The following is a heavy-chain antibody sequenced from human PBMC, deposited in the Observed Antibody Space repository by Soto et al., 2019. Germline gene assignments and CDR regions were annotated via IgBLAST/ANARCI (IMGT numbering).Heavy chain of an antibody. Sequence: QVQLVQSGAEMKKPGSSVKVSCQSSGGTFNTYAMNWVRQAPGQGPEWMGDISPMFGAANYAPKFQGRVTITADESTGTSYMQLSSLTSKDTALYFCAREVQVHTPAFVYWGQGTLVNVSS. CDR2: ISPMFGAA. J-gene: IGHJ4*02. V-gene: IGHV1-69*19. D-gene: IGHD3-10*01. CDR3: AREVQVHTPAFVY. CDR1: GGTFNTYA.